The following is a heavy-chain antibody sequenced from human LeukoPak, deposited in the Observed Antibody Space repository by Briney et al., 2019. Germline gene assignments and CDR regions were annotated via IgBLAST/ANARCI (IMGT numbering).Heavy chain of an antibody. D-gene: IGHD3-9*01. CDR3: ATSDILTGRYFQH. CDR1: GGSISSYY. CDR2: IYYSGST. Sequence: SETLSLTCTVSGGSISSYYWSWIRQPPGKGLEWIGYIYYSGSTNYNPSLMSRVTISVDTSKNQFSLKLSSVTAADTAVYYCATSDILTGRYFQHWGQGTLVTVSS. V-gene: IGHV4-59*01. J-gene: IGHJ1*01.